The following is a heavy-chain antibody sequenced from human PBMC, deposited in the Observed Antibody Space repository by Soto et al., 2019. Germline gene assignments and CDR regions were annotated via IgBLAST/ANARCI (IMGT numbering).Heavy chain of an antibody. D-gene: IGHD6-25*01. CDR1: GFTFTSYA. CDR2: VGGSGSPT. V-gene: IGHV3-23*01. J-gene: IGHJ3*02. CDR3: AREPSGAFDI. Sequence: GGSLRLSCAASGFTFTSYAMRWVRQAPGRGLEWVSAVGGSGSPTYYADSVKGRFTISRDNSKNTLYLQMNSLRAEDTAVYYCAREPSGAFDIWGQGTMVTVSS.